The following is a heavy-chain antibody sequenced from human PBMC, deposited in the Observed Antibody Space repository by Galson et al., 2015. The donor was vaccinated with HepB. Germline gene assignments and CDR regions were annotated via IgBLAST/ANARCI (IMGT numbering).Heavy chain of an antibody. Sequence: TLSLTCTVSGGSISSGSYYWSWIRQPAGKGLEWIGRIYTSGSTNYNPSLKSRVTISVDTSKNQFSLKLSSVTAADTAVYYCARAVGAGRWLPDYYFDYWGQGTLVTVSS. CDR2: IYTSGST. CDR1: GGSISSGSYY. J-gene: IGHJ4*02. CDR3: ARAVGAGRWLPDYYFDY. V-gene: IGHV4-61*02. D-gene: IGHD5-24*01.